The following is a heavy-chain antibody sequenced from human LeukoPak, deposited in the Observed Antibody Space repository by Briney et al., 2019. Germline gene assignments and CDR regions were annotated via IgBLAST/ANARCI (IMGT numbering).Heavy chain of an antibody. Sequence: PGGSLRLSCAASGFTVSSNYMSWVRQAPGKGLEWVSVIYSGGSTYYADSVKGRFTISRDNSKNTLYLQMNSLRAEDTAVYYCARRISPSGCDYWGQGTLVTVSS. D-gene: IGHD2/OR15-2a*01. CDR1: GFTVSSNY. V-gene: IGHV3-53*01. J-gene: IGHJ4*02. CDR2: IYSGGST. CDR3: ARRISPSGCDY.